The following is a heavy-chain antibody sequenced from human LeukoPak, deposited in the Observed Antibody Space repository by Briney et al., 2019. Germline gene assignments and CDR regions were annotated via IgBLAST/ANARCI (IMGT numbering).Heavy chain of an antibody. Sequence: ASVKVSCKASGYGFTSYAYNWVRQAPGQGLEWMGWISAYDGGTKYAQDLQGRVTMTTDTSTRTAYMELTRLTSDDTAVYYCARDPLTSTWSPYYFTLDVWGQGTTVSVSS. CDR3: ARDPLTSTWSPYYFTLDV. J-gene: IGHJ6*02. D-gene: IGHD6-13*01. V-gene: IGHV1-18*01. CDR1: GYGFTSYA. CDR2: ISAYDGGT.